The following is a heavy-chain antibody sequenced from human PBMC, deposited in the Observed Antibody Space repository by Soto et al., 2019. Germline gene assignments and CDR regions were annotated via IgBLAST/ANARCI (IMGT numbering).Heavy chain of an antibody. D-gene: IGHD4-17*01. Sequence: SETLSLTCTVSGGSISNYYWSWIRQPPGKRLEWIGYIYYSGSTNYNPSLRSRVTISVDTSKNQFSLNLSSVTAADTAVYFCARGVRSVTYFDSWGQGTLVTSPQ. CDR1: GGSISNYY. J-gene: IGHJ4*02. CDR3: ARGVRSVTYFDS. V-gene: IGHV4-59*01. CDR2: IYYSGST.